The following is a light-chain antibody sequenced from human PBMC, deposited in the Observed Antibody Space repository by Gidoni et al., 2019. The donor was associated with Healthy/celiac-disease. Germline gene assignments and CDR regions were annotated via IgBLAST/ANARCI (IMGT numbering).Light chain of an antibody. Sequence: IVLTQSPATLSFSPGERATLPCRASQSVSSYLAWYQQKPGQAPRLRIYDASNRATGIPARFSGSGSGTDFTLTISSREPEDFAVYYCQQRSNWPPGITFXPXTKVEIK. CDR3: QQRSNWPPGIT. CDR1: QSVSSY. J-gene: IGKJ3*01. CDR2: DAS. V-gene: IGKV3-11*01.